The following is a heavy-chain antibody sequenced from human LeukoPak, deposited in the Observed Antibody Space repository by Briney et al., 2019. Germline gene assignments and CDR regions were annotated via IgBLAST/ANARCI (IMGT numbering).Heavy chain of an antibody. D-gene: IGHD3-16*01. J-gene: IGHJ3*02. CDR2: INPSGGST. CDR1: GYTFTSYG. CDR3: ARGGRVESAFDI. V-gene: IGHV1-46*01. Sequence: ASVKVSCKASGYTFTSYGISWVRQAPGQGLEWMGIINPSGGSTSYAQKFQGRVTMTRDTSTSTVYMELSSLRSEDTAVYYCARGGRVESAFDIWGQGTMVTASS.